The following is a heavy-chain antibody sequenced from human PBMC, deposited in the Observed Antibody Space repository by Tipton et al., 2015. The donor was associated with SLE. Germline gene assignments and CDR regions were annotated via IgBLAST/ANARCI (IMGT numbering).Heavy chain of an antibody. CDR2: INHSGST. CDR1: GGSISRGSYY. D-gene: IGHD5-24*01. V-gene: IGHV4-61*09. CDR3: AGTRLRDGYKSHAYDI. Sequence: LRLSCTVSGGSISRGSYYWSWIRQPAGKGLEWIGEINHSGSTKYTPSLKSRVTISVDTSKNQFSLRLSYVTAADTAVYYCAGTRLRDGYKSHAYDIWGQGTMVTVSS. J-gene: IGHJ3*02.